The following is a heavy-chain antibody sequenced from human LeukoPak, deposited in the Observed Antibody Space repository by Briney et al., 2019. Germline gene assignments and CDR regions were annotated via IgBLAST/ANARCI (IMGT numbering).Heavy chain of an antibody. D-gene: IGHD5-12*01. CDR2: IYYSGST. J-gene: IGHJ4*02. CDR1: GGSISSFY. V-gene: IGHV4-59*08. CDR3: ARRASFDY. Sequence: SETLSLTCTVSGGSISSFYWSWIRQPPGKGLEWIGYIYYSGSTNYNPSLKSRVTISVDTSKNQFSLKLSSVTAADTAVYYCARRASFDYWGQGTLVTVSS.